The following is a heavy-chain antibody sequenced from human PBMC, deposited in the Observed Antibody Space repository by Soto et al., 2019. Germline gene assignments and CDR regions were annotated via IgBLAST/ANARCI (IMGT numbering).Heavy chain of an antibody. CDR3: ARGTRQYYYDSSGARSDYYYGMDV. J-gene: IGHJ6*02. D-gene: IGHD3-22*01. CDR2: IWYDGSNK. V-gene: IGHV3-33*01. Sequence: PGGSLRLSCAASGFTFSSYGMHWVRQAPGKGLEWVAVIWYDGSNKYYADSVKGRFTISRDNSKNTLYLQMNSLRAEDTAVYYCARGTRQYYYDSSGARSDYYYGMDVWGQGTTVTVSS. CDR1: GFTFSSYG.